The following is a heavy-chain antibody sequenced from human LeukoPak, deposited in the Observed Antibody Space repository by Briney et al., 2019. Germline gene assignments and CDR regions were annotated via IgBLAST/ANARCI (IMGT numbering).Heavy chain of an antibody. Sequence: PGGSLRLSCAASGFTFSNAWMSWVRQAPGKGREWVGRIKSKTDGGTTDYAAPVKGRFTISRDDSKNTLYLQMNSLKTEDTAVYYCTTRGAKSSIAARFDYWGQGTLVTVSS. CDR3: TTRGAKSSIAARFDY. CDR2: IKSKTDGGTT. J-gene: IGHJ4*02. D-gene: IGHD6-6*01. CDR1: GFTFSNAW. V-gene: IGHV3-15*01.